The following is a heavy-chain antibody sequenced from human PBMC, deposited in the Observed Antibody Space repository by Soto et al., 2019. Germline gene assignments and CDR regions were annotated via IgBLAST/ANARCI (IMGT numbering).Heavy chain of an antibody. Sequence: PGGSLRLSCAASGFTFSSYAMSWVRQAPGKGLEWVSAISGSGGRTYYADSVKGRFTISRDNSKNTLYLQMNSLRAEDTALYYCAKDISLGSVLWYYDYWGQGTLVTVSS. J-gene: IGHJ4*02. CDR3: AKDISLGSVLWYYDY. V-gene: IGHV3-23*01. CDR2: ISGSGGRT. D-gene: IGHD2-15*01. CDR1: GFTFSSYA.